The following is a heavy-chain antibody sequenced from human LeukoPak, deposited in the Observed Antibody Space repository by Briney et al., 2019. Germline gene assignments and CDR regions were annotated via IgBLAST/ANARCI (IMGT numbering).Heavy chain of an antibody. CDR3: AREKSYYDSSGYCDY. CDR2: IIPIFGTA. D-gene: IGHD3-22*01. V-gene: IGHV1-69*13. Sequence: SVKVSCKASGGTFSSYAISWVRQAPGQGLEWMGWIIPIFGTANYAQKFQGRVTITADESTSPAYMEVSSLRSEDTAVYYCAREKSYYDSSGYCDYWGQGTLVTVSS. CDR1: GGTFSSYA. J-gene: IGHJ4*02.